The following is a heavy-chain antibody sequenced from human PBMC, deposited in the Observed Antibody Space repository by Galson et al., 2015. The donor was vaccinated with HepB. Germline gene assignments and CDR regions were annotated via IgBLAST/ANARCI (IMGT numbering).Heavy chain of an antibody. CDR2: SSPYNGNT. V-gene: IGHV1-18*01. J-gene: IGHJ6*02. Sequence: SVKVSCKASGYNFSNYDISWVRQAPGQGLEWMGWSSPYNGNTNYAQKVQGRVTLTTDTSTTTAYMELRSLRSDDTAVYYCAREALFYDFRGHANYYSLDVWGQGTTVTVSS. D-gene: IGHD3-3*01. CDR3: AREALFYDFRGHANYYSLDV. CDR1: GYNFSNYD.